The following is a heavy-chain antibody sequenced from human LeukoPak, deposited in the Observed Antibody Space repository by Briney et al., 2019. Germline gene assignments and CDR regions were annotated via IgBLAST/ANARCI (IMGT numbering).Heavy chain of an antibody. D-gene: IGHD6-25*01. CDR3: ARVLSGYYFDY. J-gene: IGHJ4*02. Sequence: PGASVKVSCKASGYTFTSYAMNWVRQAPGQRLEWMGWINAGNGNTKYSQKFQGRVTITRDTSASTAYMELSSLRSEDTAVYYCARVLSGYYFDYWGQGTLVTVSS. CDR1: GYTFTSYA. V-gene: IGHV1-3*01. CDR2: INAGNGNT.